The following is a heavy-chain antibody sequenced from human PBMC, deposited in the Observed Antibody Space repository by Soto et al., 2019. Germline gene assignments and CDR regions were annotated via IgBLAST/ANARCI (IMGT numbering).Heavy chain of an antibody. CDR3: ARAXTSPFDY. CDR2: IWFDGSNK. J-gene: IGHJ4*02. CDR1: GFIFSNYG. V-gene: IGHV3-33*01. Sequence: QVQLVESGGGVVQPGRSLRLSCGASGFIFSNYGMHWIRQAPGKGLEWVTIIWFDGSNKWYADSVKGRFIISRDDSKXMVYLXMNSLXVXXXXXXXXARAXTSPFDYWGRGTLVTVSS.